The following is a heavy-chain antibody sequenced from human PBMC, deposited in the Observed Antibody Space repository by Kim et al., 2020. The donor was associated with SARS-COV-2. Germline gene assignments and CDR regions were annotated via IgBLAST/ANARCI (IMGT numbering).Heavy chain of an antibody. V-gene: IGHV4-59*01. CDR3: ARDARITMTRGYYGVDV. D-gene: IGHD3-10*01. J-gene: IGHJ6*01. Sequence: SETLSLTCTVSGGSINRYEWSWIRQPPGKGLEWIGYVSYSGSTNYNSSLKSRVTISVDTSKNQFSLKLTSVTAADSAFYYCARDARITMTRGYYGVDVWG. CDR1: GGSINRYE. CDR2: VSYSGST.